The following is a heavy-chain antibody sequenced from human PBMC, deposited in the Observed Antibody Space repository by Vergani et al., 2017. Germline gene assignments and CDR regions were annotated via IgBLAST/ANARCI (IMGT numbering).Heavy chain of an antibody. CDR2: IGYDGRIK. D-gene: IGHD4-17*01. Sequence: QVQLVETGGGVVQPGGSLRLYCATSGFSFNTYGAHWVRQAPGKGLEWVAFIGYDGRIKYNVDSVKGRFTISRDTSKKTLSLQMRSLRADDTAVYYCAKDGGEISDYGYIDYWGQGTLVTVSS. V-gene: IGHV3-30*02. J-gene: IGHJ4*02. CDR3: AKDGGEISDYGYIDY. CDR1: GFSFNTYG.